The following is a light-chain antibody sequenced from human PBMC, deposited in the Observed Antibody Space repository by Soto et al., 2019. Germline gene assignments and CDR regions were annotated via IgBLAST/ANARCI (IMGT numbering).Light chain of an antibody. CDR1: QSVSSY. Sequence: EIVLTPSPATLSLSPGERSNLSCRASQSVSSYLAWYTPKPGQAPRLLIYDASNRATGIPARFSGSGSGADFTLTISSLEPEDFAVYYCQQRSNWPWTVGQGTKVDIK. V-gene: IGKV3-11*01. CDR2: DAS. CDR3: QQRSNWPWT. J-gene: IGKJ1*01.